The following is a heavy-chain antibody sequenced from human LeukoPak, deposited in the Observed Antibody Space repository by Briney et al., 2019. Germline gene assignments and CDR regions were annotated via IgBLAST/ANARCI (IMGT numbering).Heavy chain of an antibody. Sequence: GGSLRLSCAASGFTFSSYPMHWVRQAPGKGLEWVSSISGSGGSTYYADSVKGRFTISRDNSKNTLFLQMNSLGAEDTAVYYCAKPHRTTGTTGHDYWGQGTLVTVSS. V-gene: IGHV3-23*01. CDR1: GFTFSSYP. D-gene: IGHD1-1*01. CDR2: ISGSGGST. CDR3: AKPHRTTGTTGHDY. J-gene: IGHJ4*02.